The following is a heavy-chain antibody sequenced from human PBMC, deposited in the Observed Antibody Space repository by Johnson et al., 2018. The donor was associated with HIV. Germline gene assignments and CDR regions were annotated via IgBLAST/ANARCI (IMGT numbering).Heavy chain of an antibody. J-gene: IGHJ3*01. Sequence: VQLVESGGGLLQPGGSLRLSCAASGFTFRSYWMHWVRQPGKGLVWVSRISSDGLSTTYADSVKGRFTVSRDNAKNTVYLQMNSLRDEDTAVYFCAKGGVWEIPLGFGAVDFWGQGTMVSASS. CDR3: AKGGVWEIPLGFGAVDF. CDR2: ISSDGLST. CDR1: GFTFRSYW. V-gene: IGHV3-74*02. D-gene: IGHD1-26*01.